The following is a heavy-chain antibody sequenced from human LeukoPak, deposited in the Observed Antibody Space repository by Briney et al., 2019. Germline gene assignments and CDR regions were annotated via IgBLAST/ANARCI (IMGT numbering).Heavy chain of an antibody. D-gene: IGHD1-26*01. CDR1: RFTFSNYW. V-gene: IGHV3-7*01. Sequence: GGSLRLSCAASRFTFSNYWMSWVRQAPGKGLEWVANIKQDGSEKFHVDSVKGRFIIFRDNAKNSLYLQMTSLRADDTAVYYCARQRGNYSLDYWGQGTLVTVSS. J-gene: IGHJ4*02. CDR2: IKQDGSEK. CDR3: ARQRGNYSLDY.